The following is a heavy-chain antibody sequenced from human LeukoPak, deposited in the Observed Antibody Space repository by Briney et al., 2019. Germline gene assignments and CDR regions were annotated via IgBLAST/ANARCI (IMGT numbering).Heavy chain of an antibody. CDR2: VYYRGNT. J-gene: IGHJ6*03. CDR3: ARGGYYTLEYYYYMEV. V-gene: IGHV4-61*08. CDR1: GGSISSGGYY. D-gene: IGHD3-3*01. Sequence: PSETLSLTCTVSGGSISSGGYYWSWIRQPPGKGLEWIGYVYYRGNTNHNPSLKSRVTISVDTSKNQFSLKLNSVTAADTAVYYCARGGYYTLEYYYYMEVWGKGTTVTVSS.